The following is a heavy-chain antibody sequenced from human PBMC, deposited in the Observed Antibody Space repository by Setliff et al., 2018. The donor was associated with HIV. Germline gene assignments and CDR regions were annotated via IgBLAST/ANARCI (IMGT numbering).Heavy chain of an antibody. D-gene: IGHD1-26*01. V-gene: IGHV4-61*09. CDR1: CGSISSGSYY. CDR3: ARVLDGNHYDAFNL. Sequence: SETLSLTCTVSCGSISSGSYYWNWIRQPAGKGLEWVGQISTGGATDYNSSLKSRVTISLDKSKNQFSLRLNSVTAADTAVYYCARVLDGNHYDAFNLWGQGTTVTVSS. J-gene: IGHJ3*01. CDR2: ISTGGAT.